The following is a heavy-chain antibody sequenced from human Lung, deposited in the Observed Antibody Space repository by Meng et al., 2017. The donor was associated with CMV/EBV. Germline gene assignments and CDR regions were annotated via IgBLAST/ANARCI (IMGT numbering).Heavy chain of an antibody. J-gene: IGHJ4*02. CDR3: ASFPPPGKQWLVTDY. CDR2: IYHSGST. CDR1: GGSISSSNW. D-gene: IGHD6-19*01. Sequence: GRLQESGPGLCKPSGSLSLPCAVSGGSISSSNWWSWVRQPPGKGLEWIGEIYHSGSTNYNPSLKSRVTISVDKSKNQFSLKLSSVTAADTAVYYCASFPPPGKQWLVTDYWGQGTLVTVSS. V-gene: IGHV4-4*02.